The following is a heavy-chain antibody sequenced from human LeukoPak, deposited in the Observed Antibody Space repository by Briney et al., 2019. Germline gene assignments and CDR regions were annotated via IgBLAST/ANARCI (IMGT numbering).Heavy chain of an antibody. V-gene: IGHV3-53*04. CDR2: IYSGGST. D-gene: IGHD1-26*01. CDR3: ASDSGSYSGAFDI. CDR1: GLTFSNYW. J-gene: IGHJ3*02. Sequence: GGSLRLSCGASGLTFSNYWMTWVRQAPGKGLEWVSVIYSGGSTYYADPVKGRFTISRHNSKNTLYLQMNSLRAEDTAVYYCASDSGSYSGAFDIWGQGTMVTVSS.